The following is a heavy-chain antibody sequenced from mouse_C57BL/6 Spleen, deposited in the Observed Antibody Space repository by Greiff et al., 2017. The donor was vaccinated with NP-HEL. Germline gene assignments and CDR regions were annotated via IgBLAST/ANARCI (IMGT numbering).Heavy chain of an antibody. V-gene: IGHV1-19*01. CDR1: GYIFTDYY. D-gene: IGHD2-1*01. CDR2: INPYNGGT. J-gene: IGHJ2*01. CDR3: ARKGEGDGNYFDY. Sequence: EVQLQQSGPVLVKPGASVKMSCKASGYIFTDYYMNWVKQSHGKSLEWIGVINPYNGGTSYNQKFKGKATLTVDKSSSTAYMELNSLTSEDSAVYYCARKGEGDGNYFDYWGQGTTLTVSS.